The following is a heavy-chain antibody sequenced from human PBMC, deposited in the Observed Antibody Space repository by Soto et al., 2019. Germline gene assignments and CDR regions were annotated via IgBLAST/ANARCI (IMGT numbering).Heavy chain of an antibody. CDR2: VRGRDGST. CDR3: AKVAWLDY. CDR1: GFTFTTID. J-gene: IGHJ4*02. V-gene: IGHV3-23*01. Sequence: EVQLLESGGCLVQPGASLRLSCAASGFTFTTIDMSWARQAPGKGLEWVSVVRGRDGSTSYADSLKGRFTISKDSSKITLYLQMNSLRAEDTALYYCAKVAWLDYWGQGTLVTVSS. D-gene: IGHD5-12*01.